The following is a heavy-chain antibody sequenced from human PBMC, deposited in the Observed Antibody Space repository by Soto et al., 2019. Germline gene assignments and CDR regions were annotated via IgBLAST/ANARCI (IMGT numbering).Heavy chain of an antibody. Sequence: ASVKVSCKASRYTFTNFYIHWLRQAPGQGLEWMGIINPSGGSTTYPQKFQGRVTMTRDTSTSTVHMELITLRSDDTAMYYCGRCRTDSYAMDVWGQGTTVTVSS. D-gene: IGHD1-1*01. V-gene: IGHV1-46*01. CDR2: INPSGGST. J-gene: IGHJ6*02. CDR1: RYTFTNFY. CDR3: GRCRTDSYAMDV.